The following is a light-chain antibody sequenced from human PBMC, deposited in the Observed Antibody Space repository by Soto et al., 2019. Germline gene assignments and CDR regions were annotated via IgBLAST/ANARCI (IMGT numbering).Light chain of an antibody. CDR3: QVWDNSTSVV. CDR1: NIGNKD. Sequence: SYGLSESLAVSVALGQTARITRAGNNIGNKDVHWYQHKPGQAPVLVIYRDSNRPSGIPERFSGSNSGNTATLTISRAYAGDEADYYCQVWDNSTSVVFGGGTKVTVL. CDR2: RDS. J-gene: IGLJ2*01. V-gene: IGLV3-9*01.